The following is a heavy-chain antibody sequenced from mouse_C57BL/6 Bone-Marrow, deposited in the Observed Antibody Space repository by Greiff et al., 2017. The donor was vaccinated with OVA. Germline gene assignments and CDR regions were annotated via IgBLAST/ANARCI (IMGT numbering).Heavy chain of an antibody. Sequence: EVKVVESGGDLVKPGGSLKLPCAASGFTFSSYGMSWVRQTPDKRLAWVATISSGGSYTYYPDSVKGRFTISRDNAKNTLYLQMRSLKSEDTAMYYCARHPYVSSSFDYWGQGTTLTVSS. J-gene: IGHJ2*01. CDR3: ARHPYVSSSFDY. CDR1: GFTFSSYG. V-gene: IGHV5-6*01. CDR2: ISSGGSYT. D-gene: IGHD1-1*01.